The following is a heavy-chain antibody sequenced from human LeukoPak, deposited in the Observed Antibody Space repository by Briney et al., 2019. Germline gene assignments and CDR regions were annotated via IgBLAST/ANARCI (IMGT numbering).Heavy chain of an antibody. CDR2: INPSGGST. Sequence: GASVKVSCKASGYTFTSYGISWVRQAPGQGLEWMGIINPSGGSTTYAQKFQGRVTMTRDMSTSTVYMELSSLRSEDTAVYYCARVVGVLMGFDPWGQGTLVTVSS. CDR3: ARVVGVLMGFDP. V-gene: IGHV1-46*01. D-gene: IGHD3-10*01. CDR1: GYTFTSYG. J-gene: IGHJ5*02.